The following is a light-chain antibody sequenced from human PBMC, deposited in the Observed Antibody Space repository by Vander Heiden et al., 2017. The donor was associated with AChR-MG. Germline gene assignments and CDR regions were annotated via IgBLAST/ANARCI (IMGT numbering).Light chain of an antibody. CDR3: QSADASGPYWV. Sequence: FELTQPPSVPVSPGQTARITCSGDVLPKQYAYWYQQKPGQAPVLVIYKDTERPSGLPERFSGSSSGTKVTLTISGVQAEDEADYYCQSADASGPYWVFGGGTKLTVL. CDR1: VLPKQY. V-gene: IGLV3-25*03. CDR2: KDT. J-gene: IGLJ3*02.